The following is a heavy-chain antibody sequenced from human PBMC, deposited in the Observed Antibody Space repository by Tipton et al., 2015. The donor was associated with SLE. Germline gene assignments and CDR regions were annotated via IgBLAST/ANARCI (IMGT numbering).Heavy chain of an antibody. D-gene: IGHD6-13*01. J-gene: IGHJ4*02. CDR2: IHHSGDT. CDR1: FFSISTAFS. CDR3: ARSTASWSYYFAS. V-gene: IGHV4-38-2*02. Sequence: TLSLTCSASFFSISTAFSWGWLRQSPGKGLEWIGSIHHSGDTYYNPSLRSRVTISRDTSNNRFSLGVASVSASDTAMYYCARSTASWSYYFASWGQGTLVTVSS.